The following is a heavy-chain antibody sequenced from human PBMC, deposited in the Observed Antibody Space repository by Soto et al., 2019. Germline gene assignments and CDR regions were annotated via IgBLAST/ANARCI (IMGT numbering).Heavy chain of an antibody. Sequence: SETLSLTCTVSGGSISSGGYYWSWIRQHPGKGLEWIGYIFYSGGTYYNPSLKSRVTVSVDTSKNQFSLKLTSVTAADTAVYFCARGSSTNTWWFDPWGQGTLVTVSS. CDR1: GGSISSGGYY. CDR2: IFYSGGT. D-gene: IGHD2-2*01. J-gene: IGHJ5*02. CDR3: ARGSSTNTWWFDP. V-gene: IGHV4-31*03.